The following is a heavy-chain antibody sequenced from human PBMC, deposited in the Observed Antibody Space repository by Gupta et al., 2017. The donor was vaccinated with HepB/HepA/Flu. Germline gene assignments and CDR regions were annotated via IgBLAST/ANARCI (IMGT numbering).Heavy chain of an antibody. CDR1: GFIFDDHV. Sequence: EVQLLESGGGVVQPGGSPRLSCAASGFIFDDHVMHWVRQAPGKGLEWVSFISGDGGTTYYADSVKGRFTISRDNSKNSLYLQMSSLRTEDTALYYCAKDGHYYDYWSGDYRDHYYGLDVWGQGTTVTVSS. D-gene: IGHD3-3*01. CDR2: ISGDGGTT. V-gene: IGHV3-43*02. J-gene: IGHJ6*02. CDR3: AKDGHYYDYWSGDYRDHYYGLDV.